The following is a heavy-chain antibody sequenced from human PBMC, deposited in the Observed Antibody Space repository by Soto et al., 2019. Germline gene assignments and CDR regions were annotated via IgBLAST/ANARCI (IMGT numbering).Heavy chain of an antibody. CDR2: IIPIFGTA. J-gene: IGHJ4*02. V-gene: IGHV1-69*13. CDR1: GGTFSSYA. CDR3: ARYGHYDFWSGYSN. Sequence: GASVKVSCKASGGTFSSYAISWVRQAPGQGLEWMGGIIPIFGTANYAQKFQGRVTITADESTSTAYMELSSLRSEDTAVYYCARYGHYDFWSGYSNWGQGTLVTVSS. D-gene: IGHD3-3*01.